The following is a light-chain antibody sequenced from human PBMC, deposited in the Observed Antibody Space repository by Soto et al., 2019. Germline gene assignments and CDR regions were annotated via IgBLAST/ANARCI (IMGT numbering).Light chain of an antibody. CDR1: QSVSSY. CDR3: QQRSNWLLT. CDR2: DAS. V-gene: IGKV3-11*01. Sequence: EIVLTQSPATLSLSPGERATLSSRASQSVSSYLAWYQQKPGQAPRLLIYDASNRATGIPARFSGSGSGTDFTLTISSLEPEDFAVYYCQQRSNWLLTFGGGTKVDIK. J-gene: IGKJ4*01.